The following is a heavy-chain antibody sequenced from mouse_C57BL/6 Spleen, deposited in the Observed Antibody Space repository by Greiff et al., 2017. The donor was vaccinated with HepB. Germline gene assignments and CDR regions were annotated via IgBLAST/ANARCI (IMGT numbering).Heavy chain of an antibody. CDR1: GYTFTSYT. CDR2: INPSSGYT. D-gene: IGHD1-1*01. Sequence: VQLQESGAELARPGASVKMSCKASGYTFTSYTMHWVKQRPGQGLEWIGYINPSSGYTKYNQKFKEKATLTADKSSSTAYMQLSSLTSEDSAVYYCAGNYYGSSNWYFDVWGTGTTVTVSS. CDR3: AGNYYGSSNWYFDV. J-gene: IGHJ1*03. V-gene: IGHV1-4*01.